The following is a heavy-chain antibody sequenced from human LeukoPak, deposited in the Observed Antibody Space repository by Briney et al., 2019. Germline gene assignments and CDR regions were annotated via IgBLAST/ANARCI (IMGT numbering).Heavy chain of an antibody. V-gene: IGHV1-69*04. CDR3: ARASGGRSGYYPPHFDY. CDR2: IIPILGIA. CDR1: GGTFSSYA. J-gene: IGHJ4*02. Sequence: ASVKVSCKASGGTFSSYAISWVRQAPGQGLEWMGRIIPILGIANYAQKFHGRVTSTADKSTSTAYMELSSLRSEDTAVYYCARASGGRSGYYPPHFDYWGQGTLVTVSS. D-gene: IGHD3-22*01.